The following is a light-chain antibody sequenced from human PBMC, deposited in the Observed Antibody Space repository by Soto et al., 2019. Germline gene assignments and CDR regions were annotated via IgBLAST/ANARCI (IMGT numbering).Light chain of an antibody. J-gene: IGKJ3*01. CDR3: QTYDKAPWT. CDR2: AAS. CDR1: RGIYTH. V-gene: IGKV1-27*01. Sequence: DIQMTQSPSSLSASVGDRVTITCRASRGIYTHLAWYQQKPGNAPKLLIYAASTLQSGVPSRFSASGSGTDFIPTISALQSEDVGTYFCQTYDKAPWTFGPGTRVDV.